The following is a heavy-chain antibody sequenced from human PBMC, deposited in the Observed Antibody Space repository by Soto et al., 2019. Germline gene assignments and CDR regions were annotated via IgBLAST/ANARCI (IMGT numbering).Heavy chain of an antibody. CDR3: ARDVGYFDY. V-gene: IGHV3-7*01. CDR1: GFTFRSDW. CDR2: IKQDGSEK. J-gene: IGHJ4*02. D-gene: IGHD1-26*01. Sequence: GGSLRLSCAASGFTFRSDWMSWVRQAPGKRLEWVANIKQDGSEKYYVDSVKGRFTISRDNAKNSLYLQINSLRAEDTAVYYCARDVGYFDYWGLGTLVTVSS.